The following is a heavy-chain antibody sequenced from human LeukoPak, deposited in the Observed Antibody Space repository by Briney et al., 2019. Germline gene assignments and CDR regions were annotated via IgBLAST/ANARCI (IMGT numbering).Heavy chain of an antibody. J-gene: IGHJ4*02. Sequence: GGSLRLSCAASGFTFSSYAMHWVRQAPGKGLEWVAVISYDGSNKYYADSVKGRFTISRDNSKNTLYLQMNSLRAEDTAVYYCARDKEASSWYVGIDCWGQGTLVTVSS. CDR2: ISYDGSNK. V-gene: IGHV3-30-3*01. D-gene: IGHD6-13*01. CDR1: GFTFSSYA. CDR3: ARDKEASSWYVGIDC.